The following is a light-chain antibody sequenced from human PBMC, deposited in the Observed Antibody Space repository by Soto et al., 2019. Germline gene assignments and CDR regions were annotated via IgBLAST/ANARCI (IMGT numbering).Light chain of an antibody. CDR3: CSYEESSTPFV. CDR1: SSDVGSSNL. CDR2: GDR. V-gene: IGLV2-23*01. J-gene: IGLJ1*01. Sequence: QSALTQPASVSGSPGQSLTISCTGTSSDVGSSNLVSWYQHLPGKAPQLIIYGDRQRPSGVSDRFSGSKSGNRASLTISGLQADDEADYYCCSYEESSTPFVFGTGTKVTVL.